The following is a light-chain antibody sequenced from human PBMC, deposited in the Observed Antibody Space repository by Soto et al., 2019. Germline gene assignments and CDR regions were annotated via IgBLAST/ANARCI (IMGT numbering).Light chain of an antibody. J-gene: IGKJ1*01. V-gene: IGKV1-27*01. CDR1: QGISNY. CDR3: QKYNCASWT. CDR2: VAS. Sequence: DIQMTQSPSSLSASVGDRVTITCRASQGISNYLAWYQQQPGKVPKLLIYVASTLQSGVPSRFSGSGSGTDFTLTISSLQPEDVANYYCQKYNCASWTFGQGTKVEIK.